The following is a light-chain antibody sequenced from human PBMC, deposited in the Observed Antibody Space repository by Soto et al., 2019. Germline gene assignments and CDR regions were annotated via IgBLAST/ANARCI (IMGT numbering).Light chain of an antibody. CDR3: AAWDDSVKGL. V-gene: IGLV1-44*01. CDR2: DNN. J-gene: IGLJ2*01. CDR1: SSNIGSNT. Sequence: QSVLTQPPSASGTPGQRVTISCSGSSSNIGSNTVNWYQQLPGTAPKLLIYDNNQRPSGVPDRFSGSKSGTSASLAISGLQSEDEADYYCAAWDDSVKGLFGGGTKLTVL.